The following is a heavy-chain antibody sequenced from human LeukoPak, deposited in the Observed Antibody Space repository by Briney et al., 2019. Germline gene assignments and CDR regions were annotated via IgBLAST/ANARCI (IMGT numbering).Heavy chain of an antibody. Sequence: PGGTLRLSCAASGFTFSSYGMSWVRQAPGKGLEWVSATSGSGGSTYYADSVKGRFTISRDNSKNTLYLQMNSLRAEDTAVYYCAKVRWELTMGLSDYWGQGTLVTVSS. CDR1: GFTFSSYG. D-gene: IGHD1-26*01. J-gene: IGHJ4*02. CDR2: TSGSGGST. V-gene: IGHV3-23*01. CDR3: AKVRWELTMGLSDY.